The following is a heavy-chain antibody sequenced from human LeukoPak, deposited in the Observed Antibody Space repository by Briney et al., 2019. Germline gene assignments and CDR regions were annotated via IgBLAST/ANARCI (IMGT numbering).Heavy chain of an antibody. Sequence: GESLKVSCKGSGYSFTNYLIGWVRQMPGKGLGWMGIIYPGDSDTRYSPSFQGQVTISADKSITTAYLQWSSLKASDSAMYYCARKETGTLDPFDYWGQGTLVTVSS. CDR3: ARKETGTLDPFDY. J-gene: IGHJ4*02. CDR2: IYPGDSDT. V-gene: IGHV5-51*01. D-gene: IGHD1-7*01. CDR1: GYSFTNYL.